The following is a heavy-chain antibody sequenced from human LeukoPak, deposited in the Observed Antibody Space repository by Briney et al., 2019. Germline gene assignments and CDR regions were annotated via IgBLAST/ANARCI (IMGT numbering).Heavy chain of an antibody. V-gene: IGHV4-59*11. CDR3: ARSSGVGNWFDP. Sequence: SETLSLTCTVSGGSISSHYWSWIRQPPGKGLEWIGYIYYSGSTNYNPSLKSRVTISVDTSKNQFSLKLSSVTAADTAVYYYARSSGVGNWFDPWGQGTLVTVSS. CDR1: GGSISSHY. J-gene: IGHJ5*02. D-gene: IGHD6-6*01. CDR2: IYYSGST.